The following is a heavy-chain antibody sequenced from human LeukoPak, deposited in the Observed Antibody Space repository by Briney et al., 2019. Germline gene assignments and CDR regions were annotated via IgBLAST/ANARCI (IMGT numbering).Heavy chain of an antibody. V-gene: IGHV3-7*01. CDR3: ARDPVEWELLLDY. CDR1: GFTFSSYW. J-gene: IGHJ4*02. CDR2: MNIDGSEK. Sequence: GGSLRLSCAASGFTFSSYWMGWVRQAPGKRLEWVANMNIDGSEKYYADSAKGRFTISRDNARNSVYLRMNSLRVEDTAVYYCARDPVEWELLLDYWGQGTLVTVSS. D-gene: IGHD1-26*01.